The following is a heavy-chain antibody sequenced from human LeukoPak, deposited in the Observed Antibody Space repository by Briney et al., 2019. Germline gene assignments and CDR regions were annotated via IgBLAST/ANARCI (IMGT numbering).Heavy chain of an antibody. CDR2: IYYSGST. J-gene: IGHJ3*02. CDR3: ASLYDYVWGSYRENAFDI. CDR1: GGSVSSGSYY. Sequence: SESLSVTCTVSGGSVSSGSYYWSWIRQPPGKGLEWIGYIYYSGSTNYNPSLKSRVTISVDTSKNQFSLKLSSVTAADTAVYYCASLYDYVWGSYRENAFDIWGQGTMVTVSS. V-gene: IGHV4-61*01. D-gene: IGHD3-16*02.